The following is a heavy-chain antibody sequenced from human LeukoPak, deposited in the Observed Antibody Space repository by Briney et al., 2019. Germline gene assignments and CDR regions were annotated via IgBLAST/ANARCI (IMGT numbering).Heavy chain of an antibody. CDR2: IYYSGST. J-gene: IGHJ4*02. V-gene: IGHV4-39*01. CDR3: RVTATSEELDY. D-gene: IGHD2-21*02. Sequence: SETLSLTCTVSGGSITSSSYYWGWIRQPPGKGLEWIGSIYYSGSTYYNPSLKSRVTISVDTSKNQFSLKLSSVTAADTAVYYCRVTATSEELDYWGQGTLVTVSS. CDR1: GGSITSSSYY.